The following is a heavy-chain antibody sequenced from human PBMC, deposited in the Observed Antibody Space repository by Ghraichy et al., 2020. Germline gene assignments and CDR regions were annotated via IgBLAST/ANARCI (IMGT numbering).Heavy chain of an antibody. CDR3: AKRQANSGYDYLSPFWFDY. V-gene: IGHV3-30*02. J-gene: IGHJ5*01. D-gene: IGHD5-12*01. CDR2: IRYDGSNK. Sequence: GGSLRLSCAASGFTFSSYGMHWVRQAPGKGLEWVAFIRYDGSNKYYADSVKGRFTISRDNSKNTLYLQMNSLRAEDTAVYYCAKRQANSGYDYLSPFWFDYWGQGTLVTVSS. CDR1: GFTFSSYG.